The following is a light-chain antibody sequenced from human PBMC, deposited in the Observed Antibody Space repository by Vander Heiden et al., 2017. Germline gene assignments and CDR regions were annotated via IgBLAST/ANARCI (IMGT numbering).Light chain of an antibody. J-gene: IGLJ2*01. CDR3: CSDAGRSTFVV. CDR1: SSDVGSYNL. V-gene: IGLV2-23*03. Sequence: QSALTQPASVSGSPGQSITISCTGTSSDVGSYNLVSWYQQHPGKAPKLMIYEGSKRPSGVANRFSGSKSGNTASLTISGLQAEDEADYYCCSDAGRSTFVVFGGGTKLTVL. CDR2: EGS.